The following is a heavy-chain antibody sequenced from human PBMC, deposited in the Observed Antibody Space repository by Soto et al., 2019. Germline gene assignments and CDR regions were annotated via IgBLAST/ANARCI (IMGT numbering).Heavy chain of an antibody. D-gene: IGHD1-1*01. CDR2: ISSGSEYR. Sequence: GGSLRLSCVASGFTFSSYNMNWVRQAPGKGLEWVSFISSGSEYRYYSDSVRGRFNISRDNAQNSLYLHLNSLRPEDAAVYYCTRDRQLVQDWFDPWGQGTPVTVSS. V-gene: IGHV3-21*01. J-gene: IGHJ5*02. CDR3: TRDRQLVQDWFDP. CDR1: GFTFSSYN.